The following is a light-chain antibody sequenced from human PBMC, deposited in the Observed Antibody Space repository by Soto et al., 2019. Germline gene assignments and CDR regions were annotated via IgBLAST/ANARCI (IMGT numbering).Light chain of an antibody. Sequence: DIQMTQSPSSLSASVGDRVTITCRASQSISDYLNWYQQKPGKAPELLIYAASTLQSGVPSRFSGSGSRTDFTLTISSLQPEDFATYYCQQSYSILTFGQGTKVEIK. CDR3: QQSYSILT. V-gene: IGKV1-39*01. CDR2: AAS. CDR1: QSISDY. J-gene: IGKJ1*01.